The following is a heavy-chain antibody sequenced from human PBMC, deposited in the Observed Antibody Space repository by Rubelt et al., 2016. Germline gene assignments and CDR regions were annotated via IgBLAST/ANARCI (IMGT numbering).Heavy chain of an antibody. CDR1: GYTFTGYY. V-gene: IGHV1-2*04. CDR2: INPNSGGT. Sequence: QVQLVQSGAEVKKPGASVKVSCKASGYTFTGYYMHWVRQAPGQGLEWMGWINPNSGGTNYAQKFQGWVSMNRDTSISTAYMELSRLRSDDTAVYYCARMVWIQNYYYYGMDVWGQGTTVTVSS. CDR3: ARMVWIQNYYYYGMDV. J-gene: IGHJ6*02. D-gene: IGHD5-18*01.